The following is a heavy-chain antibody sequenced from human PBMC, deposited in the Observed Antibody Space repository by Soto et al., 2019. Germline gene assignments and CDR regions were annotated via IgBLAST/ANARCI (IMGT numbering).Heavy chain of an antibody. Sequence: PGGSLRLSCAASGFTFSSYSMNWVRQAPGKGLEWVSSISSSSSYIYYADSVKGRFTISRDNAKNSLYLQMNSLRAEDTAVYYCARDQEYCSGGSCSQYYYYYGMDVWGQGTTVTVSS. J-gene: IGHJ6*02. CDR2: ISSSSSYI. D-gene: IGHD2-15*01. V-gene: IGHV3-21*01. CDR3: ARDQEYCSGGSCSQYYYYYGMDV. CDR1: GFTFSSYS.